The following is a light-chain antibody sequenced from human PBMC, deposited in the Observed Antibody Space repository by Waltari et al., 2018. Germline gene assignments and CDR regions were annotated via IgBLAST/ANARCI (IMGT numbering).Light chain of an antibody. V-gene: IGLV4-69*01. Sequence: QLAVTQSPSASASLGASVKLTCTLRSEHSAYAIEWHQHQPEKGPRFLMKIDGGGGHTKGDGSPYRFSCFSSGSERYLTISSLQYEDEAAYYCQTWDPDTVVFGGGTKLTV. CDR2: IDGGGGH. CDR1: SEHSAYA. J-gene: IGLJ2*01. CDR3: QTWDPDTVV.